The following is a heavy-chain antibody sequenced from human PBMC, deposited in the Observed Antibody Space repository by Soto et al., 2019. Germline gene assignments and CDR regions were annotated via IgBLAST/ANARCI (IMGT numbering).Heavy chain of an antibody. V-gene: IGHV4-59*01. CDR3: ARVYSSSTSFDY. CDR1: GGSISSYY. CDR2: IYYSGST. J-gene: IGHJ4*02. D-gene: IGHD6-6*01. Sequence: KTSETLSLTCTVSGGSISSYYWSWIRQSPGKGLEWIGYIYYSGSTNYNPSLKSRVTISVDTSKNQFSLKLSSVTAADTAVYYCARVYSSSTSFDYWGQGTLVTVSS.